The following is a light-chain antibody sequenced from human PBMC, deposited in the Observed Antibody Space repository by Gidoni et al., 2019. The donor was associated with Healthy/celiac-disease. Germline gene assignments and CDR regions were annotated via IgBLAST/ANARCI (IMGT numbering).Light chain of an antibody. V-gene: IGLV3-10*01. CDR2: EDS. Sequence: SYELTQPPSVSVSPGQTARITCSGDALPKKYAYWYQQKSGQAPVLVIYEDSKRTAGIPERFSGSSSGTMATLTISGAQVEDEADYYCYSTDSSGNPQGVFGGGTKLTVL. J-gene: IGLJ3*02. CDR3: YSTDSSGNPQGV. CDR1: ALPKKY.